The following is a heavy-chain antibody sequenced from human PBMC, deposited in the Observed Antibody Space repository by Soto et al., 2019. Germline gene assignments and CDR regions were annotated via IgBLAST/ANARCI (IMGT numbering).Heavy chain of an antibody. Sequence: QVHLQESGPGQVRPSQTLSLSCSVSGGSISRGAYFWTWIRQFPGKGLEWIAYISYTGATYYNPSVQSRVTLLAVTSKNHFSLKLNSVTSADTAVYYCARGRPVSASPAWQLLGYFDYWGQGTLVTVSS. CDR3: ARGRPVSASPAWQLLGYFDY. V-gene: IGHV4-31*03. CDR1: GGSISRGAYF. D-gene: IGHD2-15*01. J-gene: IGHJ4*02. CDR2: ISYTGAT.